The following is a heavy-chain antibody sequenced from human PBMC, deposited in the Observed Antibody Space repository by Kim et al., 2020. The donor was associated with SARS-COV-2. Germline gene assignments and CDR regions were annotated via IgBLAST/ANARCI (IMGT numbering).Heavy chain of an antibody. CDR1: GGSFSGYY. Sequence: SETLSLTCAVYGGSFSGYYWSWIRQPPGKGLEWIGEINHSGSTNYNPSLKSRVTISVDTSKNQFSLKLSSVTAADTAVYYCARGPHYSLWGQGTLVTVSS. D-gene: IGHD2-21*01. CDR2: INHSGST. J-gene: IGHJ4*02. V-gene: IGHV4-34*01. CDR3: ARGPHYSL.